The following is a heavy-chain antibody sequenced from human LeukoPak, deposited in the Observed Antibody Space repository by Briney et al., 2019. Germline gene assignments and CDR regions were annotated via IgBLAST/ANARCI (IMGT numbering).Heavy chain of an antibody. Sequence: SETLSLTCTVSGGSVSSGSYYWSWIRQPPGKGLEWIGYIYYSGSTNYNPSLKSRVTISVDTSKNQFSLKLSSVTAADTAVYYCAGYIVGATNFDYWGQGTLVTVSS. V-gene: IGHV4-61*01. CDR3: AGYIVGATNFDY. J-gene: IGHJ4*02. CDR2: IYYSGST. CDR1: GGSVSSGSYY. D-gene: IGHD1-26*01.